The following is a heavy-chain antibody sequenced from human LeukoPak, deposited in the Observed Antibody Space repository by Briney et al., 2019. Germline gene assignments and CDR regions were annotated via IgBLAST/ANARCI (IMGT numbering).Heavy chain of an antibody. V-gene: IGHV3-9*01. Sequence: GGSLRLSCAVSGFTFDDYAMHWVRHVPGKGLEWVSGINWNSDSIGYADSVKGRFTTSRDNAENSLYLQMNSLRAEDTAFYYCAINGGGDSGYGNFDYWGQGTLVTVSS. J-gene: IGHJ4*02. CDR2: INWNSDSI. D-gene: IGHD5-12*01. CDR1: GFTFDDYA. CDR3: AINGGGDSGYGNFDY.